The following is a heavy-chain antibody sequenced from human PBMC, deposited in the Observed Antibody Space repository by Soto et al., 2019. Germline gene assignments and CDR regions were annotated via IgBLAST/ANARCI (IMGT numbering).Heavy chain of an antibody. Sequence: RASVKVSCKASGGTFSSYAISGVRQAPGQGLEWMGGIIPIFGTANYAQKFQGRVTITADESTSTAYMELSSLRSEDTAVYYCATLRYCSSTSCYDVWGQGTTVTVSS. CDR1: GGTFSSYA. CDR2: IIPIFGTA. D-gene: IGHD2-2*01. J-gene: IGHJ6*02. CDR3: ATLRYCSSTSCYDV. V-gene: IGHV1-69*13.